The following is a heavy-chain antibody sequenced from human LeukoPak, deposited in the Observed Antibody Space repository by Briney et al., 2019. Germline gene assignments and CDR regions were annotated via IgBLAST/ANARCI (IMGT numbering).Heavy chain of an antibody. V-gene: IGHV3-48*03. J-gene: IGHJ4*02. Sequence: GGSLRLSCAASGFTFSSYEMNWVRQAPGKGLEWVSYISTTTSTIYYADSVKGRFTISRDNAKNSLYLQMNSLRAEDTAVYYCPTPGLLGYCSSAICAPPGYWGQGTLVTVSS. CDR1: GFTFSSYE. D-gene: IGHD2-2*01. CDR2: ISTTTSTI. CDR3: PTPGLLGYCSSAICAPPGY.